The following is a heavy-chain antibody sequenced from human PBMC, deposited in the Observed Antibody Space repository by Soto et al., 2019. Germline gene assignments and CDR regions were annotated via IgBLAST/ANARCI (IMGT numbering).Heavy chain of an antibody. V-gene: IGHV4-30-2*01. CDR3: ARGGGSDSFDY. CDR2: INHLEAT. J-gene: IGHJ4*02. D-gene: IGHD1-26*01. CDR1: GASITFGGYS. Sequence: SETLSLTCTVSGASITFGGYSWSWIRQTPGKGLEWIGYINHLEATFYNPSFESRLTLSIDRAKNQFSLKLHSMSAADRAVYFCARGGGSDSFDYWGQGILVTVSS.